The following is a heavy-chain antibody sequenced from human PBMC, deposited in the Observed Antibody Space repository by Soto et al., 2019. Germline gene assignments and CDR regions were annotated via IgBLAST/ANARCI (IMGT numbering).Heavy chain of an antibody. D-gene: IGHD3-3*01. CDR1: GYTFTNND. CDR3: ARGDYDFWSGYYTVFDY. J-gene: IGHJ4*02. V-gene: IGHV1-2*02. Sequence: ASVKVSCKASGYTFTNNDINWVRQAPGQGLEWMGWINPNSGGTNYAQKFQGRVTMTRDTSISTAYMELSRLRSDDTAVYYCARGDYDFWSGYYTVFDYWGQGTLVTVS. CDR2: INPNSGGT.